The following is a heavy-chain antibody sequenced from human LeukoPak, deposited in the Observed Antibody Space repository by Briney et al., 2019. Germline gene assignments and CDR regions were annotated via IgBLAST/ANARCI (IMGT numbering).Heavy chain of an antibody. V-gene: IGHV3-7*03. CDR1: GFTFNSHW. D-gene: IGHD5-12*01. Sequence: GGSLRLSCGASGFTFNSHWMSWVRQAPGKGLEWVAIINPDGSWGTFVDSVKGRFTISRDNAKSSLFVQMSSLRAEDTAVYYCAKDHPYSGYDSPFDYWGQGTLVTVSS. CDR2: INPDGSWG. CDR3: AKDHPYSGYDSPFDY. J-gene: IGHJ4*02.